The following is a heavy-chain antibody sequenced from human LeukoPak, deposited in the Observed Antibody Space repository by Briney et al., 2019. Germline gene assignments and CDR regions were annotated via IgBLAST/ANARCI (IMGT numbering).Heavy chain of an antibody. CDR2: IWYDGSNR. Sequence: PGRSLRLSCAASGFTFSSYGMHWARQAPGKGLEWVAVIWYDGSNRYSADSVKGRFTISRDNSKNTLYLQMNSLRAEDTAVYYCAKDLAPGTTVTTSRGYWGQGTLVTVSS. CDR3: AKDLAPGTTVTTSRGY. CDR1: GFTFSSYG. D-gene: IGHD4-17*01. J-gene: IGHJ4*02. V-gene: IGHV3-33*06.